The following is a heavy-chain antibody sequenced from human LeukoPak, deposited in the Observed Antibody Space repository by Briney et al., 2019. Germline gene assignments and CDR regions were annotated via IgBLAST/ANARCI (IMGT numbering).Heavy chain of an antibody. CDR3: ARGHYYDDMVFDY. Sequence: SETLSLSCTVSGGSISGYYWSWIRQPPGKGLEWIGYMYYSGTTNYNPSLKSRVTISVDTSKNQLSLNLSSVTAADTAVYYCARGHYYDDMVFDYWGPGDQVTVSS. V-gene: IGHV4-59*12. D-gene: IGHD3-22*01. J-gene: IGHJ4*02. CDR2: MYYSGTT. CDR1: GGSISGYY.